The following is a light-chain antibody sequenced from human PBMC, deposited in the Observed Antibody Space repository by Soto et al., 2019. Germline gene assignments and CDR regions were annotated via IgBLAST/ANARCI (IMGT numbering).Light chain of an antibody. CDR3: QQLNNFVT. CDR1: QTVSSY. J-gene: IGKJ3*01. Sequence: SVGDRATITCRASQTVSSYLVWYQQKPGKAPKVLITDASTLQSGVPSRFSGSGFGTEFTLTIRGLQPEDVATYYCQQLNNFVTVGPGTKVDIK. V-gene: IGKV1-9*01. CDR2: DAS.